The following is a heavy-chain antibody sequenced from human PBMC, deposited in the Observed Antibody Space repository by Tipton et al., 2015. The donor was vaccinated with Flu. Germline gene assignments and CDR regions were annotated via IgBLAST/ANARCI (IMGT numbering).Heavy chain of an antibody. Sequence: TLSLTCTVSGGSISSSSYYWGWIRPPPGKGLEWIGSIYYSGSTYYNPFLKSRVTISVDTSKNQFSLKLSSVTAGDTALYYCARDGRLASNIRGYFDLWGRGTLVTVSS. CDR3: ARDGRLASNIRGYFDL. V-gene: IGHV4-39*07. CDR2: IYYSGST. J-gene: IGHJ2*01. CDR1: GGSISSSSYY. D-gene: IGHD1-26*01.